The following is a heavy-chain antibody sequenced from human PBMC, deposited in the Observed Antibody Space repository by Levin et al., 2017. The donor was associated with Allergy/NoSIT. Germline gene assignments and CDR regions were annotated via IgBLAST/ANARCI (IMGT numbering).Heavy chain of an antibody. CDR3: AKDRTGLVHLAPVDY. V-gene: IGHV3-23*01. D-gene: IGHD3/OR15-3a*01. CDR2: ISGSGGST. J-gene: IGHJ4*02. Sequence: GGSLRLSCAASGFTFSSYAMSGVRQAPGKGLEWVSAISGSGGSTYYADSVKGRFTISRDNSKNTLYLQMNSLRAEDTAVYYCAKDRTGLVHLAPVDYWGQGTLVTVSS. CDR1: GFTFSSYA.